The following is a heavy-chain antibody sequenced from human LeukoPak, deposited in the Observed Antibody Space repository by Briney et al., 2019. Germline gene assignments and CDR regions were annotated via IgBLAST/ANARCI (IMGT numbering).Heavy chain of an antibody. D-gene: IGHD6-19*01. J-gene: IGHJ5*01. CDR1: GIILSSYW. V-gene: IGHV3-7*01. CDR3: AREFRSGYNSRWFDY. CDR2: IKQDGSEK. Sequence: GGRLRLSCAASGIILSSYWMSWVRQAPGKGLEWVANIKQDGSEKWYVDSVKGRFTISRDNAKNSLYLQMNSLRVEDTAVYYCAREFRSGYNSRWFDYWGQGTLVTVSS.